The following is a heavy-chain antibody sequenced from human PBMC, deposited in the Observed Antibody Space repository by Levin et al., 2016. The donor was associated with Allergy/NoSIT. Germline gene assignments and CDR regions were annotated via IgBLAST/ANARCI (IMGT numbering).Heavy chain of an antibody. V-gene: IGHV5-10-1*01. CDR1: GYSFTSYW. CDR3: ARRASMYYYDSDLGY. D-gene: IGHD3-22*01. Sequence: KVSCKGSGYSFTSYWISWVRQMPGKGLEWMGRIDPSDSYTNYSPSFQGHVTISADKSISTAYLQWSSLKASDTAMYYCARRASMYYYDSDLGYWGQGTLVTVSS. CDR2: IDPSDSYT. J-gene: IGHJ4*02.